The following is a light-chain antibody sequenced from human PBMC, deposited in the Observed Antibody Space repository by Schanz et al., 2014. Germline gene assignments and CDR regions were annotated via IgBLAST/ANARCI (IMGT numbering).Light chain of an antibody. V-gene: IGLV2-8*01. CDR1: SSDVGGYNY. Sequence: QSVLTQPPSASGSPGQSVTISCTGTSSDVGGYNYVSWYQQHPGKAPKLMIYEVSNRPSGVPDRFSGSKSGNTASLTVSGLQAEDEADYYCSSYAGNNKLLFGGGTKLTVL. CDR3: SSYAGNNKLL. CDR2: EVS. J-gene: IGLJ2*01.